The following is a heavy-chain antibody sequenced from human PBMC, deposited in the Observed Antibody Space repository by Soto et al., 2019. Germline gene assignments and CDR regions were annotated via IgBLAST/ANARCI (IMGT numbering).Heavy chain of an antibody. Sequence: QVQLVQSGAEVKKPGASVKVSCKASGYTFTSYDITWVRQATGQGLEWMGWMNPNSGNTGYAQKFQGRVTMTRRTSISTAYMELSSLRSEDTAVYYCARGGYYYDSSAYYRPFDYWGQGTLVTVSS. V-gene: IGHV1-8*01. CDR1: GYTFTSYD. CDR3: ARGGYYYDSSAYYRPFDY. J-gene: IGHJ4*02. CDR2: MNPNSGNT. D-gene: IGHD3-22*01.